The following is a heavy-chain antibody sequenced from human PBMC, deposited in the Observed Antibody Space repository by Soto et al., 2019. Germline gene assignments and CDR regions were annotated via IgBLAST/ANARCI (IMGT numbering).Heavy chain of an antibody. CDR1: GGTFNNYG. D-gene: IGHD3-9*01. CDR2: IIPMIGRT. Sequence: QVQLVQSGAEVKKPGSSVKVSCKASGGTFNNYGMGWVRQAPGQGLEWMGGIIPMIGRTNYAQKFQGRLTLTADANRSTAYMELRSLRSDDTAVYYCASWDYDVLTGYSYDDWGQGTLVTVSS. J-gene: IGHJ4*02. V-gene: IGHV1-69*01. CDR3: ASWDYDVLTGYSYDD.